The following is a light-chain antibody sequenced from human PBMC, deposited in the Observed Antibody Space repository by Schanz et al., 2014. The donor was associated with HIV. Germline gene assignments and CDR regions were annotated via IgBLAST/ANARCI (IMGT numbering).Light chain of an antibody. V-gene: IGLV2-14*03. Sequence: QSALTQPASVSGSPGQSITISCTGTSSDVGDYDFVSWYQQHPGKVPKLMIYDVTNRPSGVSSRFSGSKSGNTASLTISGLQAEDEADYYCSSYARGGTVVFGGGTKLTVL. CDR1: SSDVGDYDF. CDR3: SSYARGGTVV. CDR2: DVT. J-gene: IGLJ2*01.